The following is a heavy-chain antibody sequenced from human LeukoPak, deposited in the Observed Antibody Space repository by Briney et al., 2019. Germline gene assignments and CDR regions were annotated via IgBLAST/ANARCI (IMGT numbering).Heavy chain of an antibody. V-gene: IGHV3-23*01. Sequence: PGRSLRLSCAASGFTFSSYAMHWVRQAPGKGLEWVSAISGSGGATYYTDSAKGRFTISRDNSINTVYLQMNSLRADDAAIYYCAGIWGPSRAWPWGFDYWGQGALVTVSS. D-gene: IGHD6-19*01. CDR1: GFTFSSYA. J-gene: IGHJ4*02. CDR2: ISGSGGAT. CDR3: AGIWGPSRAWPWGFDY.